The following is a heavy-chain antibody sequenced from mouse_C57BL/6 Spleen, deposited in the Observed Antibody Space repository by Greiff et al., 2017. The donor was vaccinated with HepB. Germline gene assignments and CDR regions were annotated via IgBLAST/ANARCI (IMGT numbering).Heavy chain of an antibody. Sequence: EVKLIESVGCLVHPGASLQLSCAAPRFTFSSYAMSWVRQTPEKRLEWVATISDGGSYTYYPDNVKGRFTISRDNAKNNLYLQMSHLKSEDTAMYYCARDNGLDAMDCWGQRPPVTVSS. CDR3: ARDNGLDAMDC. CDR1: RFTFSSYA. D-gene: IGHD2-2*01. CDR2: ISDGGSYT. J-gene: IGHJ4*01. V-gene: IGHV5-4*01.